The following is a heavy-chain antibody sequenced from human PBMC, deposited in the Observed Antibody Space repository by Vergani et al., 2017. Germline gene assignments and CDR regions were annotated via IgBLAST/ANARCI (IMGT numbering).Heavy chain of an antibody. D-gene: IGHD3-10*01. CDR1: GGTFSSYA. CDR3: ARCILWFGEFTYFDY. V-gene: IGHV1-69*13. CDR2: IIPIFGTA. Sequence: QVQLVPSGAEVKKPGASVKVSCKASGGTFSSYAISWVRQAPGQGLEWMGGIIPIFGTANYAQKFQGRVTITADESTSTAYMELSSLRSEDTAVYYCARCILWFGEFTYFDYWGQGTLVTVSS. J-gene: IGHJ4*02.